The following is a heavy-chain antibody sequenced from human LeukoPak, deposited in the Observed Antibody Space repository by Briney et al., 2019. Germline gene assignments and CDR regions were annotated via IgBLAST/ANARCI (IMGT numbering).Heavy chain of an antibody. CDR1: GGSINSGGYF. CDR2: IYYSGST. J-gene: IGHJ5*02. Sequence: MPSQTLSLTCSVSGGSINSGGYFWNWVRQQPGKGLEWIGYIYYSGSTYYNPSLKSRVTISVDSSKDQFSLKLSSLTAADTAVYYCARSAFGNPWFDPWGQGTLVTVSS. V-gene: IGHV4-31*03. CDR3: ARSAFGNPWFDP. D-gene: IGHD3-16*01.